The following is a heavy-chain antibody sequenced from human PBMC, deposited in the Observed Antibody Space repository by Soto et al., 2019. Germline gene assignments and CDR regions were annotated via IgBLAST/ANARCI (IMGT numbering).Heavy chain of an antibody. CDR2: IYYGGTS. J-gene: IGHJ4*02. CDR3: ARDLQDSSGRDY. Sequence: SAALSLTCTVSGGSISNTSSYWGWVRQPPGKGLEWIGHIYYGGTSYSNPCLKGRVSLSVDTSKSQFFLKLNSVTAADTAVYYCARDLQDSSGRDYWGQGTLVTVSS. V-gene: IGHV4-39*02. CDR1: GGSISNTSSY. D-gene: IGHD6-19*01.